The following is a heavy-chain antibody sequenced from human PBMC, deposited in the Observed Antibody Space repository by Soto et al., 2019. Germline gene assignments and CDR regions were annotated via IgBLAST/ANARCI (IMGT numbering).Heavy chain of an antibody. J-gene: IGHJ4*02. D-gene: IGHD3-22*01. CDR2: IYHSVNT. CDR3: ARTDSSGGLFAVY. CDR1: GYSISSGYY. Sequence: SETLSLTCAVCGYSISSGYYWGWIRQPPGKGLEWIGSIYHSVNTYYNTSLKSRVTISVDTSKNQFSLKLSPVTAADTAVYYCARTDSSGGLFAVYWGQRTLVTVSS. V-gene: IGHV4-38-2*01.